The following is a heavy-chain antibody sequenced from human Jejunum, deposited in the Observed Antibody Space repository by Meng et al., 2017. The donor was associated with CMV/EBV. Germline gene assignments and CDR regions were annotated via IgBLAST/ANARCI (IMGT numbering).Heavy chain of an antibody. CDR1: CDSLSGITYY. V-gene: IGHV4-39*07. CDR3: ARVCSGGTCLDY. J-gene: IGHJ4*02. CDR2: VHYSGST. Sequence: SCDSLSGITYYGGWTRQPPGKGLEWIGSVHYSGSTYYNPSLKSRVTMSVDTSKNQISLKLTSVSAADTAVYYCARVCSGGTCLDYWGQGTLVTVSS. D-gene: IGHD2-15*01.